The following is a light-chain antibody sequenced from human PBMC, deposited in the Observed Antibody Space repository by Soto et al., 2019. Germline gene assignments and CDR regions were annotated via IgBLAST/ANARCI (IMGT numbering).Light chain of an antibody. J-gene: IGLJ3*02. Sequence: QSALTQPASVSGSPGQSITISCTGTNSDVGGYKHVSWYQQHPGKAPKVMIYDVSKRPSGVSHRFSGSKSGNTASLTISGLQAADEADYYCCSYTGSSTCVFGAGTKLTVL. CDR3: CSYTGSSTCV. V-gene: IGLV2-23*02. CDR1: NSDVGGYKH. CDR2: DVS.